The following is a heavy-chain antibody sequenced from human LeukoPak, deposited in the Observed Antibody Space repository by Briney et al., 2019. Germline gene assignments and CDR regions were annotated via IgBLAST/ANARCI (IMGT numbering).Heavy chain of an antibody. CDR2: IYSGGST. Sequence: PGGSLRLSCAASGFTVSSNYMSWVRQAPGKGLEGVSVIYSGGSTYYADSVKGRFTISRDNSKNTLYLQMNSLRAEDTAVYYCARGRYPDAFDIWGQGTMVTVSS. V-gene: IGHV3-53*01. CDR1: GFTVSSNY. CDR3: ARGRYPDAFDI. D-gene: IGHD3-9*01. J-gene: IGHJ3*02.